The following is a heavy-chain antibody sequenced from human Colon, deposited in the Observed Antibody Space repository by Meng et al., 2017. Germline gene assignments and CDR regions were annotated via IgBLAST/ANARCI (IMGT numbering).Heavy chain of an antibody. D-gene: IGHD3-10*01. CDR2: ITGDGSTT. CDR1: GFRFSNYA. Sequence: GESLKISCAASGFRFSNYAMRWVRQAPGKGLEWVSAITGDGSTTYYADSVKGRFTISRDNSKNTLYLQINRLRADDTAVYFCAKVTVARGVPYWGQGTLVTVSS. J-gene: IGHJ4*02. CDR3: AKVTVARGVPY. V-gene: IGHV3-23*01.